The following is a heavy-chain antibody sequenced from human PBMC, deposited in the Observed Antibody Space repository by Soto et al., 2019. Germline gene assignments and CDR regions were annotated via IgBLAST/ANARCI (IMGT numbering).Heavy chain of an antibody. J-gene: IGHJ4*02. CDR2: IYHSGST. Sequence: QVQLQESGPGLVKPSGTLSLTCAVSGGSISSSNWWSWVRQSPRKGLEWIGEIYHSGSTNYNPSLKSRVTISVDKSKTQISRKLSSVTAADTAVYHCARVSIAAAGTYDYWGQGTLVTVSS. D-gene: IGHD6-13*01. V-gene: IGHV4-4*02. CDR1: GGSISSSNW. CDR3: ARVSIAAAGTYDY.